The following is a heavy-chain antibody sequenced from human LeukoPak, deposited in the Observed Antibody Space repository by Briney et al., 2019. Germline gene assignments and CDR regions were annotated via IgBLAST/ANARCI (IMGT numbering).Heavy chain of an antibody. V-gene: IGHV4-39*01. CDR3: ARLPLTTGSYHY. CDR2: IYYSGST. CDR1: GGSINSGSYY. Sequence: SETLSLTCTVSGGSINSGSYYWGWIRQPPGKGLEWIGSIYYSGSTYYNPSLKSRVTISVDTSRSQFSLKLSSVTAADTAVYYCARLPLTTGSYHYWGQGTLVTVSS. D-gene: IGHD1-26*01. J-gene: IGHJ4*02.